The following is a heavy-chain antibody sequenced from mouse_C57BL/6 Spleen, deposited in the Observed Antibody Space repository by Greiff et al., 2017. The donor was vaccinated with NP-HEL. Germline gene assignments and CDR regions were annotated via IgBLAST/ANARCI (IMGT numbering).Heavy chain of an antibody. V-gene: IGHV1-53*01. D-gene: IGHD4-1*02. Sequence: QVQLQQSGPELVKPGASVKISCKASGYAFSSSWMNWVKQRPGKGLEWIGNINPSNGGTNYNEKFKSKATLTVDKSSSTAYMQLSSLTSEDSAVYYCARRSNWLFDYWGQGTSVTVSS. CDR1: GYAFSSSW. J-gene: IGHJ4*01. CDR3: ARRSNWLFDY. CDR2: INPSNGGT.